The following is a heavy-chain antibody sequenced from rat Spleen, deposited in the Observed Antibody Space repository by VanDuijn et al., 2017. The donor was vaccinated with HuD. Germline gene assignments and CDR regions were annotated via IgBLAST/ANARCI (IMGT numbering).Heavy chain of an antibody. CDR2: ISPSGGST. V-gene: IGHV5S13*01. D-gene: IGHD1-10*01. CDR1: GFTFSNYD. Sequence: EVQLVESGGGLVQPGRSMKLSCAASGFTFSNYDMAWVRQAPTKGLEWVASISPSGGSTYYRDSVKGRFTISRDNAKNTQYLQMDSLRSEDTATYYCARHGDNYGWFAYWGQGTLVTVSS. J-gene: IGHJ3*01. CDR3: ARHGDNYGWFAY.